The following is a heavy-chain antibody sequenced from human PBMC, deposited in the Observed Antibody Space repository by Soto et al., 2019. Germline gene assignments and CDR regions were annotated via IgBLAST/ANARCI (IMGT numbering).Heavy chain of an antibody. Sequence: QVQLVQSGAEVKKPGASVKVSCKASGYTFTSYEINWVRQATGQGPAWMGWMNPNSGNTGYAQKFQVRVTMTSYTSISTGDMELSRLRSEDTAVYYCARGQSGYSSGWSPNDYWGQGALVTGSS. V-gene: IGHV1-8*01. J-gene: IGHJ4*02. D-gene: IGHD6-19*01. CDR1: GYTFTSYE. CDR2: MNPNSGNT. CDR3: ARGQSGYSSGWSPNDY.